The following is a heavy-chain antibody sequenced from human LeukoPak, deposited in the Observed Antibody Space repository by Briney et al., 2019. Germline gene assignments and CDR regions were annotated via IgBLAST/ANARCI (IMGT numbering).Heavy chain of an antibody. Sequence: GGSLRLSCAASGFTFSSYWMHWVRQAPGKGLVWVSRINSDGSSTSYADSVKGRFTIPRDNAKNTLYLQMNSLRAEDTAVYYCATLKKVAFGMNYWGQGTLVTVSS. D-gene: IGHD3-10*01. CDR3: ATLKKVAFGMNY. V-gene: IGHV3-74*01. J-gene: IGHJ4*02. CDR1: GFTFSSYW. CDR2: INSDGSST.